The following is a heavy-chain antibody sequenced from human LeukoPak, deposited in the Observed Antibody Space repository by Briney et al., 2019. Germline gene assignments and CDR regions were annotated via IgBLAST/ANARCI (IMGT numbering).Heavy chain of an antibody. CDR2: ISYSGTT. V-gene: IGHV4-59*01. CDR1: GGSISSYY. D-gene: IGHD6-13*01. J-gene: IGHJ1*01. CDR3: ARATSSSWYQYFQH. Sequence: KPSETLSLTCTVSGGSISSYYWSWIRQPPGKGLEWIGYISYSGTTNYNPSLKSRVTISVDTSKNQFSLKLTSVTAAVTAVYYCARATSSSWYQYFQHWGQGTLVTVSS.